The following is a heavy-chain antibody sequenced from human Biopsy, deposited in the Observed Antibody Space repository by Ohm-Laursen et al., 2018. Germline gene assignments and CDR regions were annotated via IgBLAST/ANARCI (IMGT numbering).Heavy chain of an antibody. CDR2: ITHDGSKT. D-gene: IGHD4-17*01. Sequence: SLRLSCSASGFTFSDYAMHWVRQAPGKGLEWVAIITHDGSKTYYADSVEGRFTISRDQFKSTVYLQLNSLRAEDTAVYYCARKIYGDYEVPYSYGMDVWGLGTTVTVSS. CDR1: GFTFSDYA. CDR3: ARKIYGDYEVPYSYGMDV. J-gene: IGHJ6*02. V-gene: IGHV3-30*03.